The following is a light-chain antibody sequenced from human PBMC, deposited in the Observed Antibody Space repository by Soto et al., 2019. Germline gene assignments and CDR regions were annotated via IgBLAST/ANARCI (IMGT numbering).Light chain of an antibody. CDR3: SSYAGGDNLV. V-gene: IGLV2-8*01. CDR1: SSDVGGYNY. CDR2: EVS. J-gene: IGLJ1*01. Sequence: QSVLIQPPSASGSPGQSVTISCTGTSSDVGGYNYVSWYQQHPGKAPKLMIYEVSKRPSGVPDRFSGSKSGNTASLTVSGLQAEDEADYYCSSYAGGDNLVFGTGTKLTVL.